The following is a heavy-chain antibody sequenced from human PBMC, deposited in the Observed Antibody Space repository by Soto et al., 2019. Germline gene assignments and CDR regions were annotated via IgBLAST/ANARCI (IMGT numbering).Heavy chain of an antibody. Sequence: PGGSLRLSCAASGFRFSDYAMSWVRQAPGKGLEWVSGISGSGGNTFYADSVKGRFTISRDNSKNTMYLLMNSLRVEDTAAYYCAKDGRISFFGVVKEPGGLYWFDPWGQGTWVTVSS. CDR2: ISGSGGNT. V-gene: IGHV3-23*01. CDR3: AKDGRISFFGVVKEPGGLYWFDP. CDR1: GFRFSDYA. D-gene: IGHD3-3*01. J-gene: IGHJ5*02.